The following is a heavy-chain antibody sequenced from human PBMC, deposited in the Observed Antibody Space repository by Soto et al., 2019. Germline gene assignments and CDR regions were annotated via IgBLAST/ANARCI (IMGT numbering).Heavy chain of an antibody. CDR3: AKDQSVADSFDY. J-gene: IGHJ4*02. Sequence: EVQLLESGGGLVQPGGSLRLSCAASGFTFSSYAMSWVRQAPGKGLEWVSAITGSGDSTYYADSVKGRFTISRDNSKNTLYLQMNSLRAEATAVYYCAKDQSVADSFDYWGQGTLVTVSS. CDR1: GFTFSSYA. V-gene: IGHV3-23*01. CDR2: ITGSGDST. D-gene: IGHD6-19*01.